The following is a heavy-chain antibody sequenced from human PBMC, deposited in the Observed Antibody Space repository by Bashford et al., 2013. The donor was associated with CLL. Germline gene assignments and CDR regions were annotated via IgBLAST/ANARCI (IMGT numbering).Heavy chain of an antibody. D-gene: IGHD2-2*01. CDR3: ARERSTPISRWFDP. J-gene: IGHJ5*02. Sequence: SETLSLTCAVSDGSINTYYWTWIRQPPGKGLEWIGHISYSGGTSYNPSLKSRLIISMDTSKNQFSLKMSSVTAADTAVYYCARERSTPISRWFDPWGQGTLVTVSS. CDR1: DGSINTYY. V-gene: IGHV4-59*01. CDR2: ISYSGGT.